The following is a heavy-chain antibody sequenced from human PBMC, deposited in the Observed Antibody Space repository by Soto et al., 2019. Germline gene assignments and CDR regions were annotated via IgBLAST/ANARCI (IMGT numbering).Heavy chain of an antibody. D-gene: IGHD6-13*01. CDR2: INVGNGNT. CDR3: ARAIAAAGPRFDP. Sequence: GASVKVSCKASGYTFTSYPMHWVRQAPGQRLEWMGWINVGNGNTKYSQNFQGRVTMTTDTSTSTAYMELRSLRSDDTAVYYCARAIAAAGPRFDPWGQGTLVTVSS. CDR1: GYTFTSYP. J-gene: IGHJ5*02. V-gene: IGHV1-3*01.